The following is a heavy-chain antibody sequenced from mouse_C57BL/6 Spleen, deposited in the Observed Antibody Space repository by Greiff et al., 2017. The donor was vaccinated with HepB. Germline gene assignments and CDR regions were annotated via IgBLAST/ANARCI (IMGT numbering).Heavy chain of an antibody. D-gene: IGHD2-4*01. J-gene: IGHJ2*01. CDR3: ARKVVYYDHEDD. CDR2: IDPSDSYT. Sequence: VQLQQPGAELVKPGASVKLSCKASGYTFTSYWMQWVKQRPGQGLEWIGEIDPSDSYTNYNQKFKGKATLTVDTSSSTAYMQLSSLTSEDSAVYYCARKVVYYDHEDDWGQGTTLTVSS. V-gene: IGHV1-50*01. CDR1: GYTFTSYW.